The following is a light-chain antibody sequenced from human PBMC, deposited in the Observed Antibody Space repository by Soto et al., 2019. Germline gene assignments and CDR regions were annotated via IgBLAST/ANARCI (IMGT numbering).Light chain of an antibody. V-gene: IGKV1-33*01. Sequence: DIQMTQSPPSVSASVGDRVTITCQARQDIRHYLNWYQQRPVEAPNLLIYDASTLQSGVPSRFTGSGSGTIFTFTITRLQPEDVATYYCQQYDDIPVFGPGTKV. CDR3: QQYDDIPV. CDR1: QDIRHY. CDR2: DAS. J-gene: IGKJ3*01.